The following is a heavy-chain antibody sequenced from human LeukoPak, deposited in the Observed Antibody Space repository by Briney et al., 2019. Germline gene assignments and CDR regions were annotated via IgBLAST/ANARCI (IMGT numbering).Heavy chain of an antibody. Sequence: GGSLRLSCTASGFTFGDYAMSWFRQAPGKGLEWVSSISSSSNYIYYADSVKGRFTISRDNAKNSLYLQMNSLRAEDTAVYYCARDPSSGWYLKGWFDPWGQGTLVTVSS. CDR2: ISSSSNYI. J-gene: IGHJ5*02. CDR1: GFTFGDYA. CDR3: ARDPSSGWYLKGWFDP. V-gene: IGHV3-21*01. D-gene: IGHD6-13*01.